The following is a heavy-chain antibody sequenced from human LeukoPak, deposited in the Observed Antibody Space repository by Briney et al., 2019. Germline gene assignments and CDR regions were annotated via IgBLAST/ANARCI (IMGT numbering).Heavy chain of an antibody. D-gene: IGHD2-15*01. J-gene: IGHJ2*01. CDR3: ARDAVVVSASPSYWYFDL. V-gene: IGHV3-21*01. CDR2: ISTCINYI. Sequence: GGSLRLSCAASGFTFSSYTINWVRQAPGKGLEWVSSISTCINYIYYADSVKGRFTISRDNAKNSLYLQMNSLRAEDTAVYYCARDAVVVSASPSYWYFDLWGRGTLGTVSP. CDR1: GFTFSSYT.